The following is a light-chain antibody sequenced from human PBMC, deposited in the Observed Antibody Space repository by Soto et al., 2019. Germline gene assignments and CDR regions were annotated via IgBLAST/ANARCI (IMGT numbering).Light chain of an antibody. CDR1: SSDVGGYKY. Sequence: QSVLTQPPSASGSPGQSVTISCTGTSSDVGGYKYVSWYQQHPGKAPKLMIYEVSKRPSGVPDRFSGSKSGNTASLTVSGLQADDEADYYCSSYAGRNNLLFGGGTKVTAL. CDR2: EVS. V-gene: IGLV2-8*01. CDR3: SSYAGRNNLL. J-gene: IGLJ2*01.